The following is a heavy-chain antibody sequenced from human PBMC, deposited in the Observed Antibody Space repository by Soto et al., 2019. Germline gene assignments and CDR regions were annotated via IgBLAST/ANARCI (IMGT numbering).Heavy chain of an antibody. J-gene: IGHJ3*02. CDR1: GFTFDDYA. CDR2: ISWNSGSI. D-gene: IGHD1-1*01. CDR3: ANDSNNHYNTGGAFNI. Sequence: EVQLVESGGGLVQPGRSLRLSCAASGFTFDDYAMHWVRQAPGKGLEWVSGISWNSGSIGYADSVKGRFTISRDNAKNSLYLQMNSLRAEDTALYYCANDSNNHYNTGGAFNIWGQGTMVTVSS. V-gene: IGHV3-9*01.